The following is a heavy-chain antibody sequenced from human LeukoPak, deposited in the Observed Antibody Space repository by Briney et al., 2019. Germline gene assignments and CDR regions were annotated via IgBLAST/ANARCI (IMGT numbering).Heavy chain of an antibody. Sequence: PGGSLRLSCTASGFTFGDYTMSWVRQAPGKGLEWVGFIRTKAYYETTEYAASVKGRFTVSRDDFRGIAYLQMNSLKIEDTAVYYCTSYTSAWFRHFDYWGQGTLVTVSS. V-gene: IGHV3-49*04. CDR3: TSYTSAWFRHFDY. J-gene: IGHJ4*02. D-gene: IGHD6-19*01. CDR2: IRTKAYYETT. CDR1: GFTFGDYT.